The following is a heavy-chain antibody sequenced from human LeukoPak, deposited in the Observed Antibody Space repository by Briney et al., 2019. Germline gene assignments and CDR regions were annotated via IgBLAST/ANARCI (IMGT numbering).Heavy chain of an antibody. CDR2: IKSKIDGGTT. CDR3: TTVWYSSGWPFDY. V-gene: IGHV3-15*01. CDR1: GFTFSNAW. D-gene: IGHD6-19*01. Sequence: GGSLRLSCAASGFTFSNAWMSWVRQAPGKGLEWVGRIKSKIDGGTTDYAAPVKGRFTISRDDSKNTLYLQMNSLKTEDTAVYYCTTVWYSSGWPFDYWGQGTLVTVSS. J-gene: IGHJ4*02.